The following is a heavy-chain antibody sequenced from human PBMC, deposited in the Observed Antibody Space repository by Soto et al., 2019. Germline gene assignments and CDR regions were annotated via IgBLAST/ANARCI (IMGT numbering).Heavy chain of an antibody. CDR1: GYTFTSYG. V-gene: IGHV1-2*04. J-gene: IGHJ6*02. Sequence: GASVKVSCKASGYTFTSYGISWVRQAPGQGLEWMGWINPNSGGTNYAQKFQGWVTMTRDTSISTAYMELSRLRSDDTAVYYCAREGSMGGYDSYYYYGMDVWGQGTTVTVSS. CDR2: INPNSGGT. CDR3: AREGSMGGYDSYYYYGMDV. D-gene: IGHD5-12*01.